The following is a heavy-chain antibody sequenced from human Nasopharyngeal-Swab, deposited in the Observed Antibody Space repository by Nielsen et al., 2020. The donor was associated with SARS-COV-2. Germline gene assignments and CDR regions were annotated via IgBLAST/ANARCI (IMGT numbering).Heavy chain of an antibody. CDR1: GFTFSSYW. Sequence: GGSLRLSCAASGFTFSSYWMSWVRQAPGKGLEWVANIKQDGSEKYYVDSVKGRFTISRDNAKSSLYLQMNSLRAEDTAVYYCARAIIGYSDAFDIWGQGTMVTVSS. CDR2: IKQDGSEK. V-gene: IGHV3-7*01. D-gene: IGHD3-22*01. CDR3: ARAIIGYSDAFDI. J-gene: IGHJ3*02.